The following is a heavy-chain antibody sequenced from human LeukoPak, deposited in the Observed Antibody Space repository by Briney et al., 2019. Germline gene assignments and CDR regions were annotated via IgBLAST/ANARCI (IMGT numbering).Heavy chain of an antibody. D-gene: IGHD5-18*01. J-gene: IGHJ4*02. V-gene: IGHV3-11*01. CDR3: ARRGSKYTYGTYYFDY. CDR2: ISSSGSTI. Sequence: GGSLRLSCAASGFTFSDYYMSWIRQAPGKGLEWVSYISSSGSTIYYADSVKGRFTISRDNAKNSLYLQMNSLRAEDTAVYYCARRGSKYTYGTYYFDYWGQGTLVTVSS. CDR1: GFTFSDYY.